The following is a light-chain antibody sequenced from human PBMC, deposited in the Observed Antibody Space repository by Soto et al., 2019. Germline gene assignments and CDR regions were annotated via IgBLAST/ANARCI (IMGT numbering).Light chain of an antibody. V-gene: IGLV2-8*01. CDR3: GAHAGSNTWV. CDR2: EVN. J-gene: IGLJ3*02. Sequence: QSVLTQPASVSGSPGQSITISCTGTSHDIGGYKYVSWYQQHPGKAPKLMIYEVNKRPSGVPDRFSGSKSGITASLTVSGLQADDEADYYCGAHAGSNTWVFGGGTKLTVL. CDR1: SHDIGGYKY.